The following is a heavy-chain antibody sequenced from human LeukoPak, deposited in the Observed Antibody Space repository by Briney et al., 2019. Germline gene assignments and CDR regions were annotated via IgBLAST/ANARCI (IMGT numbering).Heavy chain of an antibody. D-gene: IGHD5-12*01. CDR2: ISPNSGGT. V-gene: IGHV1-2*02. Sequence: ASAKVSCKASGYTFTGYYMHWVRQAPGQGLEWMGWISPNSGGTNYAQKFQGRVTMTRDTSISTAYMELSRLGSDDTAVYYCAKGGRVATWWAVDYWGQGTLVTVSS. CDR3: AKGGRVATWWAVDY. CDR1: GYTFTGYY. J-gene: IGHJ4*02.